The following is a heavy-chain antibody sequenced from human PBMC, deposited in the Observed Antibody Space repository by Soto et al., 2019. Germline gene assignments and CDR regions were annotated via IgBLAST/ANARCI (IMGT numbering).Heavy chain of an antibody. J-gene: IGHJ6*02. D-gene: IGHD1-26*01. CDR2: ISYDGSNK. CDR3: AKDDELRRPPPYGMDV. Sequence: GGSLRLSCAASGFTFSSYGMHWVRQAPGKGLEWVAVISYDGSNKYYADSVKGRFTISRDNSKNTLYLQMNSLRAEDTAVYYCAKDDELRRPPPYGMDVWGEGTTVTVS. CDR1: GFTFSSYG. V-gene: IGHV3-30*18.